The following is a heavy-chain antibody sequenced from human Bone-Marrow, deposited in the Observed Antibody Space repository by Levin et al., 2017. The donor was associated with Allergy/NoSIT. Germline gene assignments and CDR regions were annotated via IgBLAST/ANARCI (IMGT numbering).Heavy chain of an antibody. Sequence: SCAVSGITVSNNYMGWVRQAPGKGLEWVSVIYKGGDTYYADSVKGRFSSSRDNSKNTLYLQMNSLRAEDTAIYYCARDSTSGYRAGYWGQGTLVTVAS. V-gene: IGHV3-66*01. CDR1: GITVSNNY. CDR3: ARDSTSGYRAGY. D-gene: IGHD3-22*01. CDR2: IYKGGDT. J-gene: IGHJ4*02.